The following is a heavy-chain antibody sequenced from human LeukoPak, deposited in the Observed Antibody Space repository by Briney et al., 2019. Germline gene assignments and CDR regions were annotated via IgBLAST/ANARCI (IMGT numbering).Heavy chain of an antibody. CDR1: GYTFTNFY. J-gene: IGHJ4*02. V-gene: IGHV1-46*01. CDR2: IHPNDGDT. D-gene: IGHD3-10*01. CDR3: ATYTQSGAQGVSDY. Sequence: GASVKVSCKASGYTFTNFYMHWVRQAPGQGLEWMGLIHPNDGDTKYAQEFQDRVTMTRDTSTSTVYVELSSLRSEDTAVYYCATYTQSGAQGVSDYWGQGTLVTVSS.